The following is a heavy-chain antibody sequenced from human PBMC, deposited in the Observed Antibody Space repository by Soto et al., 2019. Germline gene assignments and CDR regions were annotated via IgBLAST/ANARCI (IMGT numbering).Heavy chain of an antibody. Sequence: PSETLSLTCTVSDGSISSYDGGWVRQPPGKGLEWIGYIFYTGSTNYNPSLKSRVTISVDTSKNQFSLKLSSVTAADTAVYYCARHYPIGNNWNYFDYWGQGTLVTVSS. CDR2: IFYTGST. CDR1: DGSISSYD. V-gene: IGHV4-59*08. J-gene: IGHJ4*02. D-gene: IGHD1-1*01. CDR3: ARHYPIGNNWNYFDY.